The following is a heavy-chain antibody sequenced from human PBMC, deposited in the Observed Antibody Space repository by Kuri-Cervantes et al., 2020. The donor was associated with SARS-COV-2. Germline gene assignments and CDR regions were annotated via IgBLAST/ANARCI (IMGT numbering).Heavy chain of an antibody. D-gene: IGHD6-19*01. J-gene: IGHJ4*02. Sequence: GSLRLSCTVSGYSISSGYYWGWIRQPPGKGLEWIGGIYHSGSTHYKPSLKSRVTLSVDTSKNQFSLKLSSVTAADTAVYYCARHSRLVDFDYWGQGTLVTVSS. CDR3: ARHSRLVDFDY. CDR2: IYHSGST. V-gene: IGHV4-38-2*02. CDR1: GYSISSGYY.